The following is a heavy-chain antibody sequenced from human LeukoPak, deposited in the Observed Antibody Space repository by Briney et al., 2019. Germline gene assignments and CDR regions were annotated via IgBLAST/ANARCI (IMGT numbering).Heavy chain of an antibody. Sequence: GGSLRLSCAASGFTFSDYYMSWIRQAPGKGLEWVSYISSSSSYTNYADSVKGRFTISRDNAKNSLYLQMNSLRAEDTAVYYCARDLDYYDSSGYYYNDYWGQGTLVTVSS. CDR3: ARDLDYYDSSGYYYNDY. CDR1: GFTFSDYY. D-gene: IGHD3-22*01. V-gene: IGHV3-11*06. J-gene: IGHJ4*02. CDR2: ISSSSSYT.